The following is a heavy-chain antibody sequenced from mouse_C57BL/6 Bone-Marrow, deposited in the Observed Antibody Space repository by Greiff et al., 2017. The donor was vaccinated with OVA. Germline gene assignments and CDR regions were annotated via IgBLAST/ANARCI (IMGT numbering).Heavy chain of an antibody. CDR2: IDPANGNT. D-gene: IGHD1-1*01. CDR1: GFNIKNPY. V-gene: IGHV14-3*01. CDR3: ATYYYGSSYGYFDV. J-gene: IGHJ1*03. Sequence: VQLQQSVAELVRPGASVKLSCTASGFNIKNPYMHWVKQRPEQGLEWIGRIDPANGNTKYAPKFQGKATITADTSSNTAYLQLSSLTSEDTAIYYCATYYYGSSYGYFDVWGTGTTVTVSS.